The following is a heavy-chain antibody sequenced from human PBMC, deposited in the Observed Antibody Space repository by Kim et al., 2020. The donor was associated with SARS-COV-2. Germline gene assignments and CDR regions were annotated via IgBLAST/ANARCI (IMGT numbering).Heavy chain of an antibody. CDR1: GGSISNYY. J-gene: IGHJ2*01. V-gene: IGHV4-59*08. CDR3: ARHLGYCSGGSCYGRQWHFDL. CDR2: ISYSGST. D-gene: IGHD2-15*01. Sequence: SETLSLTCTVSGGSISNYYCSWIRQPPGKRLEWIGYISYSGSTSYNPSLKSRVTISGDTSKNRFSLRMSSVTAADTAVYYCARHLGYCSGGSCYGRQWHFDLWGRGTLVSVSS.